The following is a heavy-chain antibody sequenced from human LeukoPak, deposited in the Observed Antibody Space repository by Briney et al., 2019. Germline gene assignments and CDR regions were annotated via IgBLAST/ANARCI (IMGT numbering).Heavy chain of an antibody. J-gene: IGHJ6*03. V-gene: IGHV3-48*03. Sequence: GSLRLSCAASGFTFSSYEMNWVRQAPGKGLEWVSYISESGTSTYYTNSVKGRFTISRDNAKNSLYLQMNSLRAEDTALYYCVPHKPSPPHYNMDVWGKGTTVTVPS. CDR1: GFTFSSYE. CDR2: ISESGTST. CDR3: VPHKPSPPHYNMDV.